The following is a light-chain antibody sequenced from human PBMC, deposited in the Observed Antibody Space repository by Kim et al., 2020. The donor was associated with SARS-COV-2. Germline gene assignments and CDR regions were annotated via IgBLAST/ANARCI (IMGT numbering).Light chain of an antibody. Sequence: EIVLTQSPGTLSLSPGERATLSCRASQSLTNFYLAWYQQKPGQAPRLLIYGASTRAIGIPDRFSGSGSGTDFTLTINRLEPEDFAVYYCQHYRSSPPLYTFGQGTKLEI. CDR1: QSLTNFY. CDR3: QHYRSSPPLYT. CDR2: GAS. J-gene: IGKJ2*01. V-gene: IGKV3-20*01.